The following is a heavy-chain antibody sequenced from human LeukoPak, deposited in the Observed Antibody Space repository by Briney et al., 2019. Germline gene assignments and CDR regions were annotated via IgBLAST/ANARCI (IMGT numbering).Heavy chain of an antibody. CDR3: ARNVPVTTLGY. J-gene: IGHJ4*02. V-gene: IGHV3-30-3*01. CDR2: ISYDGSNK. D-gene: IGHD4-17*01. Sequence: GGSLRLSCAASGFTFSYYTMHWVRQAPGKGLEWVAVISYDGSNKYYADSVKGRFTISRDNSKNTLYLQMNSLRAEDTAVYYCARNVPVTTLGYWGQGTLVTVSS. CDR1: GFTFSYYT.